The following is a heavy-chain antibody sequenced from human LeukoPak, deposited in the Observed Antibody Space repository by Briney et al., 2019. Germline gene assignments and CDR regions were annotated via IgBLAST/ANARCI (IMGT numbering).Heavy chain of an antibody. J-gene: IGHJ4*02. CDR3: ARDRSAHDYGDYGGRLRLLVAL. D-gene: IGHD4-17*01. Sequence: ASVKVSCKASGYTFTGYYMHWVRQAPGQGLEWMGWINPNSGGTNYAQKFQGRVTMTRDTSISTAYMELSRLRSDDTAVYYCARDRSAHDYGDYGGRLRLLVALWGQGTLVTVSS. CDR1: GYTFTGYY. CDR2: INPNSGGT. V-gene: IGHV1-2*02.